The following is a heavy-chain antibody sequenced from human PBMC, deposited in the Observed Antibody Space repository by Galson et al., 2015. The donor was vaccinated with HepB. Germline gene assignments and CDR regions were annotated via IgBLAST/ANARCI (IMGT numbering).Heavy chain of an antibody. V-gene: IGHV4-34*01. J-gene: IGHJ6*02. Sequence: ETLSLTCTVYGGSLSGYYWTWFRQSPGKGLEWIGEINHSGSTNYNPSLKSRLTILVDTFKNQFSLKPSSVTAADTAVYYCARTGGNPAGRGTTSMDVWGQGTTVTVSS. CDR1: GGSLSGYY. D-gene: IGHD4-17*01. CDR3: ARTGGNPAGRGTTSMDV. CDR2: INHSGST.